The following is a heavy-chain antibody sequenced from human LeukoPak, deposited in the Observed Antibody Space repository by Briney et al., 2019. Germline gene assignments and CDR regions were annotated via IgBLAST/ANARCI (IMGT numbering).Heavy chain of an antibody. D-gene: IGHD2-2*01. V-gene: IGHV3-21*01. J-gene: IGHJ3*02. CDR1: GFTLSSYS. CDR2: ISSSSSYI. CDR3: ARLQLALGAFDI. Sequence: GGSLRLSCAASGFTLSSYSMNWVRQAPGKGLEWVSSISSSSSYIYYADSVKGRFTISRDNAKNSLYLQMNSLRAEDTAVYYCARLQLALGAFDIWGQGTMVTVSS.